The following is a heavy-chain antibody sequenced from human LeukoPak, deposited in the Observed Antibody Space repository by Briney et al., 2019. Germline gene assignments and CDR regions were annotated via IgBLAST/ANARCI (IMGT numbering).Heavy chain of an antibody. D-gene: IGHD2-2*01. CDR1: GGSISSYY. Sequence: PSETLSLTCTVSGGSISSYYWSWIRQPPGKGLEWIGYIYYSGSTNYNPSLKSRVTISVDTSKNQFSLKLSSVTAADTAVYYCASGYCSSTSCYGNFDYWGQGTLVTVSS. CDR2: IYYSGST. CDR3: ASGYCSSTSCYGNFDY. V-gene: IGHV4-59*08. J-gene: IGHJ4*02.